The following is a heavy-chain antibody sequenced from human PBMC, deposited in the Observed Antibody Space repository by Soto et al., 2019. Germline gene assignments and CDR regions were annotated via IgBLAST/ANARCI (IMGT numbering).Heavy chain of an antibody. CDR3: ARSRGYSYRIPEPLDY. V-gene: IGHV3-33*01. CDR1: GFTFSSYG. Sequence: GGSLRLSCAASGFTFSSYGMHWVRQAPGKGLEWVAVIWYDGSNKYYADSVKGRFTISRDNSKNTLYLQMNSLRAEDTAVYYCARSRGYSYRIPEPLDYWGQGNLVTVSS. CDR2: IWYDGSNK. D-gene: IGHD5-18*01. J-gene: IGHJ4*02.